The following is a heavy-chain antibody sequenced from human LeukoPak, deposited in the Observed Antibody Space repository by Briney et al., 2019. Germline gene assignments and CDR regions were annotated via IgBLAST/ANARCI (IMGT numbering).Heavy chain of an antibody. CDR1: GNTLRNYG. V-gene: IGHV3-33*06. CDR3: XNHXGSVFXGYMEV. J-gene: IGHJ6*03. CDR2: LYNDGVTK. D-gene: IGHD5/OR15-5a*01. Sequence: GGSLRLSRAASGNTLRNYGMHWFSQAPGKRLEWVAILYNDGVTKYYEQSLKGRVTVSIDTSKNTLFLEMNSLTTEDTAVYYCXNHXGSVFXGYMEVXGKGTTVTVSS.